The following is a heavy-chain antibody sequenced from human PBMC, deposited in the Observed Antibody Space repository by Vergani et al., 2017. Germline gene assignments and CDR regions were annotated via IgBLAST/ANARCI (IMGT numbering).Heavy chain of an antibody. J-gene: IGHJ2*01. CDR1: GGSISSGDYY. V-gene: IGHV4-30-4*08. CDR2: IYYSGST. Sequence: QVQLQESGPGLVKPSQTLSLTCTVSGGSISSGDYYWSWIRQPPGKGLEWIGYIYYSGSTYYNPSLKSRVTISVDTSKNQLSLKLSSVTAADTAVYYCARAGCVGSTSCRWSLKYFDLWGRGTLVTVSS. CDR3: ARAGCVGSTSCRWSLKYFDL. D-gene: IGHD2-2*01.